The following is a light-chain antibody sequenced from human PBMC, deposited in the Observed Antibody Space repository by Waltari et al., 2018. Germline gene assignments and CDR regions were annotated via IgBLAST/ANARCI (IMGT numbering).Light chain of an antibody. Sequence: ELVLTQSPATLPSSPGESATLSCRASHSISNNFLAWYQQRPGQSPRLLLYSISNRAPGISDRFWGSGSGTDFTLTISRLEPEDFAVYYCQQYGDSPITFGQGTRLDI. V-gene: IGKV3-20*01. CDR1: HSISNNF. CDR3: QQYGDSPIT. CDR2: SIS. J-gene: IGKJ5*01.